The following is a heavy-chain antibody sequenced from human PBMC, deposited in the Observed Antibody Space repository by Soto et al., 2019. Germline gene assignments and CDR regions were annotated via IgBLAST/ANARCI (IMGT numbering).Heavy chain of an antibody. CDR3: ARGRDYYVSSGPGRYYYGMDV. CDR2: INAGNGNT. Sequence: ASVKVSCKASGYTFTSYAMHWVRQAPGQRLEWMGWINAGNGNTKYSQKFQGRVTITRDTSASTAYMELSSLRSEDTAVYYCARGRDYYVSSGPGRYYYGMDVWAQGTTVTGSS. CDR1: GYTFTSYA. V-gene: IGHV1-3*01. J-gene: IGHJ6*02. D-gene: IGHD3-22*01.